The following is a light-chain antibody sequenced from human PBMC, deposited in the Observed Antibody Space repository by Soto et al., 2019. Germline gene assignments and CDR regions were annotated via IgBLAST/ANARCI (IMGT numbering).Light chain of an antibody. Sequence: DIQMTQSPSTLSASVGDRVIITCRASQSISSWLAWYQQKPGKAPKLLIYKASSLESGVPSRFSGSGSGTEFTLTISSLQPDDFATYYCQQYSNYWTFGQGTKVEI. CDR1: QSISSW. J-gene: IGKJ1*01. CDR3: QQYSNYWT. V-gene: IGKV1-5*03. CDR2: KAS.